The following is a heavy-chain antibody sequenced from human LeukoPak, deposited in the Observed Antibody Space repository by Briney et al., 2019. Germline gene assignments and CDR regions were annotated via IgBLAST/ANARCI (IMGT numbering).Heavy chain of an antibody. Sequence: SETLSLTCTVSGGSISSYYWSWIRQPPGKVLEWIGYTHYSGSTNYNPSLKSRVTISGDTSENRFSLRLSSVTAADTAVYYCARQLYSNYNYFDYWGQGALVTVSS. CDR3: ARQLYSNYNYFDY. V-gene: IGHV4-59*08. D-gene: IGHD4-11*01. J-gene: IGHJ4*02. CDR2: THYSGST. CDR1: GGSISSYY.